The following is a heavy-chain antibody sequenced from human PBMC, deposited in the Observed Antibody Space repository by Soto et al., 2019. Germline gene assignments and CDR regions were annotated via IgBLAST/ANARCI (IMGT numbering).Heavy chain of an antibody. J-gene: IGHJ5*02. CDR1: GGSISSSSYY. Sequence: SETLSLTCTVSGGSISSSSYYWGWIRQPPGKGLEWIGSIYYSGSTYYNPSLKSRVTISVDTSKNQFSLKLSSVTAADTAVYYCARHSSWETIAAAGTEAVWFDPWGQGTLVTAPQ. V-gene: IGHV4-39*01. CDR3: ARHSSWETIAAAGTEAVWFDP. CDR2: IYYSGST. D-gene: IGHD6-13*01.